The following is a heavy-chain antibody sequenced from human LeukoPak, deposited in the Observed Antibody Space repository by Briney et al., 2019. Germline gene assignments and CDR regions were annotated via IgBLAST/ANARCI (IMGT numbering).Heavy chain of an antibody. Sequence: GASVKVSCKASGGTFNNFAISWVRQAPGQGLEWVGGIIPMSGTANYAQKFQGRVTITADESASTAYMELSSLRSEDTAIYYCASPVKYYDTWSGYPPFDYWGQGPLVTVSS. J-gene: IGHJ4*02. CDR1: GGTFNNFA. CDR2: IIPMSGTA. V-gene: IGHV1-69*13. D-gene: IGHD3-3*01. CDR3: ASPVKYYDTWSGYPPFDY.